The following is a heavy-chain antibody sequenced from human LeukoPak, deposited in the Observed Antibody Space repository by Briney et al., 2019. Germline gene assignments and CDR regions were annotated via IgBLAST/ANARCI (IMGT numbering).Heavy chain of an antibody. CDR1: GGTFSSYA. CDR2: IIPIIGTA. V-gene: IGHV1-69*05. Sequence: ASVTVSCKASGGTFSSYAISWVRQAPGQGLEWMGGIIPIIGTANYAQKFQGRVTITTDESTSTAYMELSSLRSEDTAVYYCARVVRESFYYMDVWGKGTTVTVSS. J-gene: IGHJ6*03. D-gene: IGHD3-10*01. CDR3: ARVVRESFYYMDV.